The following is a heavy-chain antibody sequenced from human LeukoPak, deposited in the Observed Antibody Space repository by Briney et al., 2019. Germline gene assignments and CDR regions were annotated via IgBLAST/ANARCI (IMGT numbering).Heavy chain of an antibody. CDR1: GFTFSSYA. CDR2: IKSKTDGGTT. D-gene: IGHD3-10*01. J-gene: IGHJ4*02. V-gene: IGHV3-15*01. Sequence: GGSLRLSCAASGFTFSSYAMSWVRQAPGKGLEWVGRIKSKTDGGTTDYAAPVKGRFTISRDDSKNTLYLQMNSLKTEDTAVYYCTTDARLWFGELLSPLFDYWGQGTLVTVSS. CDR3: TTDARLWFGELLSPLFDY.